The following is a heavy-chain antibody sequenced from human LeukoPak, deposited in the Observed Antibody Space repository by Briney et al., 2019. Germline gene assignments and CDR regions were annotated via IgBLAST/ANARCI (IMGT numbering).Heavy chain of an antibody. J-gene: IGHJ6*03. CDR1: GFTFSSYW. D-gene: IGHD2-21*01. V-gene: IGHV3-74*01. CDR3: ARDPGDYYYYYMDV. Sequence: GGSLRLSCAASGFTFSSYWMHWVRQAPGKGLVWVSRISSDGSSTNYADSVKGRFTISRDNAKNSLYLQMNSLRAEDTAVFYCARDPGDYYYYYMDVWGKGTTVTVSS. CDR2: ISSDGSST.